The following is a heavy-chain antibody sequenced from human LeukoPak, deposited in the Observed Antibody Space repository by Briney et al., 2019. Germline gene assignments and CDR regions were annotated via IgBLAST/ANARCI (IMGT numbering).Heavy chain of an antibody. CDR2: INHSGSTT. D-gene: IGHD3-10*01. CDR1: GGSFSDYY. V-gene: IGHV4-34*01. Sequence: SETLSLTCTVYGGSFSDYYWTWIRQPPGKGLEWIGEINHSGSTTNYNPSLKNRVAISVDMSKSQFSLKLTSVTAADAAVYYCARRRWGYGSGSYDYWGQGTLVTVSS. J-gene: IGHJ4*02. CDR3: ARRRWGYGSGSYDY.